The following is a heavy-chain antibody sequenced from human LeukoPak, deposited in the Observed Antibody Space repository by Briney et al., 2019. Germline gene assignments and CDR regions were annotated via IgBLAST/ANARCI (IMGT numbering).Heavy chain of an antibody. CDR1: GFTVSSNY. Sequence: PGGSLRLSCAASGFTVSSNYMTWVRQAPGKGLEWVSVIYSGGSTYYADSVKGRFTISRDNSKNTLYLQMNSLRVEDTAVYYCVRLRGYSYGPPDYWGQGTLVTVPS. CDR3: VRLRGYSYGPPDY. V-gene: IGHV3-53*01. J-gene: IGHJ4*02. D-gene: IGHD5-18*01. CDR2: IYSGGST.